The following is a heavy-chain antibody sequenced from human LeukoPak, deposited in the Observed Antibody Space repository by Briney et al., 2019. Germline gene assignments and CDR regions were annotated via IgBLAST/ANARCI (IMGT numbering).Heavy chain of an antibody. CDR1: GGSISSGGYS. CDR2: IYHSGST. J-gene: IGHJ4*02. CDR3: TKTGIDWNPADF. Sequence: SETLSLTCAVSGGSISSGGYSWSWIRQPPGKGLEWIGYIYHSGSTYYNPSLKGRVTISLDKSKNEFSLRLNSVTAADTAVYYCTKTGIDWNPADFWGQGTLVIVSS. V-gene: IGHV4-30-2*01. D-gene: IGHD3-9*01.